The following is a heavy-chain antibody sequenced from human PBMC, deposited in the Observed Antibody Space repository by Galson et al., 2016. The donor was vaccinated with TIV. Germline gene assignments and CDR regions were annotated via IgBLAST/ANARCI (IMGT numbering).Heavy chain of an antibody. Sequence: LEWLAAIWYDGSHTYYGDSVKGRFTISRDNSKNTLYLQMNSLRAEDTAVYYCASGSNYGDSGGPEFDYWGRGTLVTVSS. J-gene: IGHJ4*02. CDR2: IWYDGSHT. V-gene: IGHV3-33*01. CDR3: ASGSNYGDSGGPEFDY. D-gene: IGHD4-17*01.